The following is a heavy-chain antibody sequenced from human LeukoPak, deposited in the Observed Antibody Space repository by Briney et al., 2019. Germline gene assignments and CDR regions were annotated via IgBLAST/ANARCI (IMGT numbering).Heavy chain of an antibody. Sequence: ASVKVSCMASGYSFTRYGISWVRPAPGQGLEWMGWINAYNGDTNYAQKVQGRVTMATDTSTSTAYMELRSLRSDDRAVYYCARVVLKGVDAFDIWGQGTMVTVSS. CDR1: GYSFTRYG. CDR3: ARVVLKGVDAFDI. J-gene: IGHJ3*02. D-gene: IGHD2-21*01. V-gene: IGHV1-18*01. CDR2: INAYNGDT.